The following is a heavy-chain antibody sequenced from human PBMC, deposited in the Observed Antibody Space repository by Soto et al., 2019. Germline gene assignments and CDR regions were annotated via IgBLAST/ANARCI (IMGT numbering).Heavy chain of an antibody. V-gene: IGHV1-69*02. J-gene: IGHJ6*03. CDR2: IIPILGIA. CDR1: GGTFSSYT. CDR3: AVGPYSSRYYYYYMDV. D-gene: IGHD4-4*01. Sequence: QVQLVQSGAEVKKPGSSVKVSCKASGGTFSSYTISWVXXXPGQGLEWMGRIIPILGIANYAQKFQGRVTINADKSTSTAYMELSSLRSEDTAVYYCAVGPYSSRYYYYYMDVWGKGTTVTVSS.